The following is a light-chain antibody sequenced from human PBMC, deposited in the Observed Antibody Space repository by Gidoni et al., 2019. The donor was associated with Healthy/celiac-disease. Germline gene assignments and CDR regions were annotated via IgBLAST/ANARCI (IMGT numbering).Light chain of an antibody. V-gene: IGKV3D-11*02. Sequence: IVFPQSPVTLSLSPGERATLSCRASQSVNSYLTWYQKKPGQAPRLLIYDAPNRATGIPARFSGRGAETDFALTISSLESEDFAVYYCQQRSNWPLTFGGGTKVEIK. J-gene: IGKJ4*01. CDR3: QQRSNWPLT. CDR1: QSVNSY. CDR2: DAP.